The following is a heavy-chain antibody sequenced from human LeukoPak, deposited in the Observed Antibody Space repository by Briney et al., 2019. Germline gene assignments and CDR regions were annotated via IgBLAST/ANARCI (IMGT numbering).Heavy chain of an antibody. Sequence: ASVKVSCKASGDTFTTYYMHWVRQAPGQGLEWMGIIYPSGGSTSYAQKFQGRVIMTRDVSTSTVFMELSSLRSDDTAVYYCAREGVAGVYYFDYWGQGTQVTVSS. CDR2: IYPSGGST. D-gene: IGHD6-19*01. CDR3: AREGVAGVYYFDY. CDR1: GDTFTTYY. V-gene: IGHV1-46*01. J-gene: IGHJ4*02.